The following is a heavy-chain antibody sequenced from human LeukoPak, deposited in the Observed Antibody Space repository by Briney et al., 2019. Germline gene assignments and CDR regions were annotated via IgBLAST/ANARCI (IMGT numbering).Heavy chain of an antibody. CDR1: GYTFTGYY. CDR3: ARGQQWLEAFDY. CDR2: VNPNSGVT. V-gene: IGHV1-2*02. Sequence: ASVKVSCKASGYTFTGYYIHWVRQAPGQGLEWMGWVNPNSGVTHYPQKFQGRVTMTRDTSIRTAYMEVSSLRSDDTAVYYCARGQQWLEAFDYWGLGTLVTVSS. D-gene: IGHD6-19*01. J-gene: IGHJ4*02.